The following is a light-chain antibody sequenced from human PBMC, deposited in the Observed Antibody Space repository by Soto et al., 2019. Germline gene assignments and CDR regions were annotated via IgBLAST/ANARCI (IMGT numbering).Light chain of an antibody. V-gene: IGKV3-20*01. Sequence: EIVLTQSPDTLSLSPGARATLSCRASQSVSSRYLAWYQQKPGQAHRLLIYGASSRATGIADRFSATVSGTDFTLNISRLEPEDGAVYDGHQSGSSPYTFDQGTKVDIK. CDR3: HQSGSSPYT. CDR2: GAS. CDR1: QSVSSRY. J-gene: IGKJ2*01.